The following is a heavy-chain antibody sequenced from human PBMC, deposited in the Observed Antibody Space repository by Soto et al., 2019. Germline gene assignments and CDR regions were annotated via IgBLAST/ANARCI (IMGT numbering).Heavy chain of an antibody. CDR3: ARERGDVAAAGTEHYYYQYSMDV. V-gene: IGHV4-4*07. CDR1: GASISIYY. D-gene: IGHD6-13*01. J-gene: IGHJ6*01. CDR2: IYTGGNT. Sequence: PSETLSLTCTVSGASISIYYWSWIRQPAGKGLEWIGHIYTGGNTNYSPSLKSRVTMSLDTSKNQFSLSLSSVTAADTAVYYCARERGDVAAAGTEHYYYQYSMDVWGQGTTVTVSS.